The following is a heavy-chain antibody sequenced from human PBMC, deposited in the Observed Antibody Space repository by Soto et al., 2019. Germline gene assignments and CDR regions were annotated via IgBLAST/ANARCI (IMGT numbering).Heavy chain of an antibody. CDR2: IIPILGIA. V-gene: IGHV1-69*02. CDR1: GGTFSSYT. J-gene: IGHJ5*02. Sequence: QVQLVQSGAEVKKPGSSVKVSCKASGGTFSSYTISWVRQAPGQGLEWMGRIIPILGIANYAQKFQGRGTITADKSTSAAYMELSSLRSEDTAVYYCARVADGDYDWFDPWGQGTLVTVSS. D-gene: IGHD4-17*01. CDR3: ARVADGDYDWFDP.